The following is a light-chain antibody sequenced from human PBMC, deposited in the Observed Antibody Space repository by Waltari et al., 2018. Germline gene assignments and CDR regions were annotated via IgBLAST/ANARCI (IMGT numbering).Light chain of an antibody. J-gene: IGKJ4*01. V-gene: IGKV1-33*01. CDR1: QHIGNY. CDR2: DAY. CDR3: QQYDILST. Sequence: DIQMTQSPSSLSASVGDRVTITCQASQHIGNYLNWYQQKPGKAPKVLISDAYKLQTGVPSRFTGSGSGTEFTLTITSLQPEDFATYYCQQYDILSTFGGGTKVEI.